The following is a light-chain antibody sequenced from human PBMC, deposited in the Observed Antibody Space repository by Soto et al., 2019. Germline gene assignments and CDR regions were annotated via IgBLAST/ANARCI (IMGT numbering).Light chain of an antibody. Sequence: ETVMTQSPATLSVSPGERATLSCRASQSVSSKLAWYQQKPAQAPRLLIYDVSTRAAGVPARFSGSGSGTEFTLTISSLQSEDFAVYYCQQYNNWPPWTFGQGTKVDIK. CDR1: QSVSSK. CDR2: DVS. J-gene: IGKJ1*01. CDR3: QQYNNWPPWT. V-gene: IGKV3-15*01.